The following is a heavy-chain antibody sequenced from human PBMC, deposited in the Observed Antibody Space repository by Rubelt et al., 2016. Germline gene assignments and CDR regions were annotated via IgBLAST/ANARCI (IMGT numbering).Heavy chain of an antibody. CDR2: IYYSGRT. Sequence: QLQLQESGPGLVKPSETLSLTCTVSGGSISSSSYYWVWIRQPPGKGLEWLGSIYYSGRTYNNPPAKVRVPISVDTSKNQFSLKRSSVTAADTAVYYCARHVFAGFLEWLYYFDYWGQGTLVTVSS. CDR1: GGSISSSSYY. V-gene: IGHV4-39*01. J-gene: IGHJ4*02. CDR3: ARHVFAGFLEWLYYFDY. D-gene: IGHD3-3*01.